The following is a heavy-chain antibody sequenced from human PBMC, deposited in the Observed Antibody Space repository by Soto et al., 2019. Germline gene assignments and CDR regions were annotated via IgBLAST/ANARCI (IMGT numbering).Heavy chain of an antibody. CDR3: ARLYSSSWMDAFDI. CDR2: IYYSGST. Sequence: QLQLQESGPGLVKPSETLSLTCTVSGGSISSSSYYWGWIRQPPGKGLEWIGSIYYSGSTYYNPSLKSRVTISVDTSKNQFSLKLRSVTAADTAVYFCARLYSSSWMDAFDIWGQGTMVTVSS. CDR1: GGSISSSSYY. J-gene: IGHJ3*02. V-gene: IGHV4-39*01. D-gene: IGHD6-13*01.